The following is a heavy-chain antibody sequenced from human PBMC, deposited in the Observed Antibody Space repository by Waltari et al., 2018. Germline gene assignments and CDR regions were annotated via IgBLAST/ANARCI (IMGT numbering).Heavy chain of an antibody. CDR1: GASISRGFSY. D-gene: IGHD3-22*01. V-gene: IGHV4-31*03. J-gene: IGHJ4*02. Sequence: QMQLQESGPGLVKPSQTLSLTCTVSGASISRGFSYWNLLPRHPVRGLAWIGYIYETGTTYYNPSLRSRVTISVDTSKNEVSLNLSSVSDADTAVYYCARGLNFDDTSGYYGCDYYDFWGQGIQVTVSS. CDR3: ARGLNFDDTSGYYGCDYYDF. CDR2: IYETGTT.